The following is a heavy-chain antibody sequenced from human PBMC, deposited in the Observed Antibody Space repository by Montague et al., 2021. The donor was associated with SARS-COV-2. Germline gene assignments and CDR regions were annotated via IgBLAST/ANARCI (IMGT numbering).Heavy chain of an antibody. Sequence: SRRLSWSASGFTFSSYAMSWVRQAPGKGLEWVSEIIGSGGTTYYADSVKGRFTISRDNSKYTLFLQMHSLRAEDTAIYYCAKHRTGTTPFDYWGQGTLVTVSS. D-gene: IGHD1-7*01. J-gene: IGHJ4*02. V-gene: IGHV3-23*01. CDR2: IIGSGGTT. CDR1: GFTFSSYA. CDR3: AKHRTGTTPFDY.